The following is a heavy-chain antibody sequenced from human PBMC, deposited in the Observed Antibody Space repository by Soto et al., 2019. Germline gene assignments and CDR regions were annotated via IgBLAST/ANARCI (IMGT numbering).Heavy chain of an antibody. CDR1: GITFTNYW. J-gene: IGHJ4*02. Sequence: EVQLVESGGGSVQPGGSLRLSCVASGITFTNYWMHWVRQVPGKGLVWFARVDSDGRGTSYADFVTGRFTISRDNAKNTLYLQMNSLRVEDTAMYYCGTVFEHWGQGIPVTVSS. CDR3: GTVFEH. CDR2: VDSDGRGT. V-gene: IGHV3-74*01.